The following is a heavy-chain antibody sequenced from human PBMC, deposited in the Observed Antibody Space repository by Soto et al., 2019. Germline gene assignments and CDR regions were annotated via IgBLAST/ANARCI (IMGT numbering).Heavy chain of an antibody. Sequence: QVQLVQSGAEVKRPGSSVKVSCKASGDTFSFYSINWVRQAPGLGLEWMGRVNPILSMSNYAQRFQGRVTMTADKSTSTAYMELSGLRSEDTAMYYWATSYGSGYRAFDYFGQGALVTVSS. CDR3: ATSYGSGYRAFDY. V-gene: IGHV1-69*04. CDR2: VNPILSMS. D-gene: IGHD3-10*01. CDR1: GDTFSFYS. J-gene: IGHJ4*02.